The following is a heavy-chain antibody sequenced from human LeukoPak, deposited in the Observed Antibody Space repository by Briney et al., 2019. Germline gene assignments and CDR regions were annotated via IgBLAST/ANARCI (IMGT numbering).Heavy chain of an antibody. V-gene: IGHV3-23*01. CDR3: AKGNTYYYDSSGYPHWFDP. D-gene: IGHD3-22*01. CDR1: GFTFSSYA. CDR2: ISGSGGST. J-gene: IGHJ5*02. Sequence: GGSLRLSCAASGFTFSSYAMSWVRQAPGKGLEWVSAISGSGGSTYYADSVKGRFTISRDNSKNTLYLQMNSLRAEDTAVYYCAKGNTYYYDSSGYPHWFDPWGQGTLVTVSS.